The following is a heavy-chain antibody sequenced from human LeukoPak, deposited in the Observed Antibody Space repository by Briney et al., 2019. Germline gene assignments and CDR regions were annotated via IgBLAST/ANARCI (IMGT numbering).Heavy chain of an antibody. Sequence: ASVKVSCKASGYTFTSNYIHWVRRAPGQGLEWMGMIYPRDGSTSYAQKFQGRVTVTRDTSTSTIHMELSGLRSEDTAVYYCARDQEGFDYWGQGTLVTVSS. CDR2: IYPRDGST. J-gene: IGHJ4*02. V-gene: IGHV1-46*01. CDR3: ARDQEGFDY. CDR1: GYTFTSNY.